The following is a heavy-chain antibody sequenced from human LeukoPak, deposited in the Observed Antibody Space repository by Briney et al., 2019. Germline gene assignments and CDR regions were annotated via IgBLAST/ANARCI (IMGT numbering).Heavy chain of an antibody. Sequence: PSETLSLTCAVYGGSFSGYYWSWIRQPPGKGLEWIGEINHSGSTNYNPSLKSRVTISVVTSKNQLSLKLSSVTAADTAVYYCAREGATTGYFDYWGHGTLVTVSS. V-gene: IGHV4-34*01. CDR2: INHSGST. CDR3: AREGATTGYFDY. D-gene: IGHD1-26*01. CDR1: GGSFSGYY. J-gene: IGHJ4*01.